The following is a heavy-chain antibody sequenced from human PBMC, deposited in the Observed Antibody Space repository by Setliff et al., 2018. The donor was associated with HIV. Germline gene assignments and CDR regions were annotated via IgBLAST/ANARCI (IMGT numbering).Heavy chain of an antibody. CDR3: ARLTPSAYFGPRQDAFDV. CDR1: GGTFENYA. CDR2: IIPIFDTT. D-gene: IGHD2-21*01. J-gene: IGHJ3*01. V-gene: IGHV1-69*06. Sequence: SVKVSCKASGGTFENYAISWVRQAPGQGLEWMGKIIPIFDTTIYAEKFQGRITISADKSTATAYLELNSLRSEDSAIYYCARLTPSAYFGPRQDAFDVWGQGARVTV.